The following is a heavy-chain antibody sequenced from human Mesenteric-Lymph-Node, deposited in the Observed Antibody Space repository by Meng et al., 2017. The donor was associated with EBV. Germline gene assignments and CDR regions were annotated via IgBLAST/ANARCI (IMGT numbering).Heavy chain of an antibody. CDR2: MNPNNGNT. J-gene: IGHJ4*02. CDR3: ARDRGYSSSCDH. CDR1: GYAFNKCD. V-gene: IGHV1-8*01. D-gene: IGHD2-2*01. Sequence: QAQLVQTGTEVKTPCATEKVSCKDTGYAFNKCDIIWVRQATGQGLEWMGWMNPNNGNTGYAQKFQGRVTMTRNSAISTAYMELSSLTSEDTALYYCARDRGYSSSCDHWGQGTLVTVSS.